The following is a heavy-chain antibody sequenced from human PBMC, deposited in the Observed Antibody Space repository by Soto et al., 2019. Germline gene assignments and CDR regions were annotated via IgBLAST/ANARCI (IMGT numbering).Heavy chain of an antibody. CDR2: ISAYNGNT. D-gene: IGHD6-6*01. J-gene: IGHJ6*02. Sequence: QVQLVQSGAEVKKPGASVKVSCKASGYTFTSYGISWVRQAPGHGLEWMGWISAYNGNTNYAQKLQGRVTMTTDTSTSTAYMELRSLRSDDTAVYYCARDGRRWQLVRSYYYGMDVCGQGTTVTVSS. V-gene: IGHV1-18*01. CDR1: GYTFTSYG. CDR3: ARDGRRWQLVRSYYYGMDV.